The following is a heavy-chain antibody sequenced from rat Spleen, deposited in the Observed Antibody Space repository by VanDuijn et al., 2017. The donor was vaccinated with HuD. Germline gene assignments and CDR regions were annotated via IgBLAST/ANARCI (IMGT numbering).Heavy chain of an antibody. D-gene: IGHD1-12*02. CDR2: ISTGGGNT. Sequence: EVQLVESGGGLVQPGRSLKLSCAASGFTFSNYGMAWVRQAPTKGLEWVASISTGGGNTYYRDSVKGRFTISRDSAKNTLYLQMDSLRSEDTATYYCARFGYYYDGSYYPYYFDYWGQGVMVTVSS. J-gene: IGHJ2*01. CDR1: GFTFSNYG. V-gene: IGHV5S13*01. CDR3: ARFGYYYDGSYYPYYFDY.